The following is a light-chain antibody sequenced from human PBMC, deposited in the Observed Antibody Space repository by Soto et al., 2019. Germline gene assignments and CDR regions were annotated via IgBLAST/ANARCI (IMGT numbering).Light chain of an antibody. CDR2: KAS. V-gene: IGKV1-5*03. Sequence: DIQMTQSPSTLSASVGDRVTITCRASQNINTWLAWYQQKPGKAPYLLIYKASNLHSGVPSRFRGSASGTDFTLTISSLQPDDIATYYCQQYEDYPLTYGGGTKVEI. CDR1: QNINTW. CDR3: QQYEDYPLT. J-gene: IGKJ4*01.